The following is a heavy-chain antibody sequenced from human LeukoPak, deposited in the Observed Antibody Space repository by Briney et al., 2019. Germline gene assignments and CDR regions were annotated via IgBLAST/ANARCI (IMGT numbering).Heavy chain of an antibody. CDR1: GGSFSGYY. D-gene: IGHD3-10*01. V-gene: IGHV4-34*01. CDR3: ARKGKVLFDY. CDR2: INHSGST. Sequence: SETLSLTCAVYGGSFSGYYWSWIRQPPGKGLEWIGEINHSGSTNYNPSLKSRVTISVDTSKNQFSLKLSSVTAADTAVYYCARKGKVLFDYWGQGTLVTVSS. J-gene: IGHJ4*02.